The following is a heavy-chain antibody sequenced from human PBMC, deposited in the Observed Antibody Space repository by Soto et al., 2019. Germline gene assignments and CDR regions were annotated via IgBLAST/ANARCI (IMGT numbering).Heavy chain of an antibody. Sequence: SETLSLTCTVSGGSISSSSYYWGWIRQPPGKGLEWIGSIYYSGSTYYNPSLKSRVTISVDTPKNQFSLKLSSVTAADTAVYYCARIGSSWYHYYYGMDVWGQGTTVTVSS. CDR2: IYYSGST. J-gene: IGHJ6*02. CDR1: GGSISSSSYY. V-gene: IGHV4-39*01. D-gene: IGHD6-13*01. CDR3: ARIGSSWYHYYYGMDV.